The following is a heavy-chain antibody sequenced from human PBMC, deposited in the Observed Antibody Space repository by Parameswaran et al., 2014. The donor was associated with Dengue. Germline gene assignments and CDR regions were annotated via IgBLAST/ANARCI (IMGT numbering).Heavy chain of an antibody. J-gene: IGHJ2*01. Sequence: VRQAPGKGLEWIGEINHSGSTNYNPSLKSRVAISVDTSTNQFSLKLSSVTAADTAVYYCARGPGITIFGVIIRGRYFDLWGRGTLVTVSS. CDR2: INHSGST. CDR3: ARGPGITIFGVIIRGRYFDL. D-gene: IGHD3-3*01. V-gene: IGHV4-34*01.